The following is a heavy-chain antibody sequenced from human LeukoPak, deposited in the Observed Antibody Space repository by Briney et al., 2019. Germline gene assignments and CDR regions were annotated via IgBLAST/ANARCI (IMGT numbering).Heavy chain of an antibody. CDR2: IHYSGHT. D-gene: IGHD6-13*01. V-gene: IGHV4-59*08. Sequence: SETLSLTCTVSGDSISNYYWSWIRQPPGKGLEWIAYIHYSGHTNSNPSLKSRVTISIDTSKSQFSLELSSVTAADTAVYYCARVAAGIGFFQHWGQGTLVTVSS. J-gene: IGHJ1*01. CDR3: ARVAAGIGFFQH. CDR1: GDSISNYY.